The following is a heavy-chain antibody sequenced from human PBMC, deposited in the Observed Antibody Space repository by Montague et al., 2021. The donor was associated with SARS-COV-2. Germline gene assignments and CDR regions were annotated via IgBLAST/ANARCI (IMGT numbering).Heavy chain of an antibody. D-gene: IGHD6-13*01. CDR2: IYYSGST. V-gene: IGHV4-39*07. Sequence: SETLSLTCTVSGGSISNSSYYWGWIRQPPGKGLEWIGSIYYSGSTYYNPSLKSRVTISVDTSKNQFSLKLSSVTAADTAVYYCARVGRQQLVRLSGMDVWGQGTTVTDSS. CDR3: ARVGRQQLVRLSGMDV. J-gene: IGHJ6*02. CDR1: GGSISNSSYY.